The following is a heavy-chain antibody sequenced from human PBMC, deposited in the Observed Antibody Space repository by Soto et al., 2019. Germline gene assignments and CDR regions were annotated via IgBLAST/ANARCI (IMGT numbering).Heavy chain of an antibody. J-gene: IGHJ6*03. Sequence: HVTLKESGPVLVKPTETLTLTCTVSGFSLSIGKVGVSWIRQPPGKALEWLAHIFSNDEKSYRTSLKSRLTISEDTSKRQVVLTMTNVDPVDTATYYCARILFGRSVAGGYFYMDVWGKGTTVTVSS. D-gene: IGHD6-19*01. CDR2: IFSNDEK. V-gene: IGHV2-26*01. CDR3: ARILFGRSVAGGYFYMDV. CDR1: GFSLSIGKVG.